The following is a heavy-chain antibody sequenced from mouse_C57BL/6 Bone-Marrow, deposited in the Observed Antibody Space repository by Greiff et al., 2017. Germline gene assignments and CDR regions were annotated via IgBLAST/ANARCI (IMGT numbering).Heavy chain of an antibody. Sequence: VQLQQPGAELVKPGASVKLSCKASGYTFTSYWMQWVKQRPGQGLEWIGEIDPSDSYTNYNQKFKGKATLTVDTSSSTAYLQLSSLTSEDSAVYYCARGIYYGSSSAMDYWGQGTSVTVSS. CDR2: IDPSDSYT. V-gene: IGHV1-50*01. CDR3: ARGIYYGSSSAMDY. J-gene: IGHJ4*01. CDR1: GYTFTSYW. D-gene: IGHD1-1*01.